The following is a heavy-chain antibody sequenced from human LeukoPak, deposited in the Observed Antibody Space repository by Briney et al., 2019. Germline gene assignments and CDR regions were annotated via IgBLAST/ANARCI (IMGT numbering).Heavy chain of an antibody. D-gene: IGHD3-22*01. Sequence: GGSLRLSCAASGFTFDDYAMHWVRQAPGKGLEWVSGISWNSGSIGYADSVKGRFTISRDNAKNSLYLQMNSLRAEDTALYYCAKDPNGYIIGGYFDYWGQGTLVTVSS. CDR3: AKDPNGYIIGGYFDY. CDR1: GFTFDDYA. J-gene: IGHJ4*02. CDR2: ISWNSGSI. V-gene: IGHV3-9*01.